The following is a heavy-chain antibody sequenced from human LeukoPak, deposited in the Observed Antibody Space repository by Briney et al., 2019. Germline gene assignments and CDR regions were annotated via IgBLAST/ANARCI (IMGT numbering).Heavy chain of an antibody. CDR1: GYTFTRYY. CDR2: INPNSGGT. D-gene: IGHD3-3*01. CDR3: VRGGALYYDSWD. Sequence: ASVKVSCKASGYTFTRYYMHWVRQAPGQGLEWMGWINPNSGGTNYAQNFQGRVTMTRDTSISTAYMELSRLRSDDTAVYYCVRGGALYYDSWDWGQGALVTVSS. V-gene: IGHV1-2*02. J-gene: IGHJ4*02.